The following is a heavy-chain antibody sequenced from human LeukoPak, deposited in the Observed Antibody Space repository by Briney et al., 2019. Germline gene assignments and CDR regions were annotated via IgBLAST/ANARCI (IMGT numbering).Heavy chain of an antibody. J-gene: IGHJ4*02. CDR1: GYSFVLYG. CDR2: ISTFNNYT. D-gene: IGHD4/OR15-4a*01. CDR3: ARDEDYGIFINIDY. V-gene: IGHV1-18*01. Sequence: GASVKVSCKASGYSFVLYGISWVRQAPGQGPEWMGWISTFNNYTQHAQKFQDRLTMTTDTSTSSAYMELRSLTSHDTAVYYCARDEDYGIFINIDYWGQGTLVTVSS.